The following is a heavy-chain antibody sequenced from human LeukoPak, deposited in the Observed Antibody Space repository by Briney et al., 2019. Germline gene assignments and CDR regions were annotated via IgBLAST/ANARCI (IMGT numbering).Heavy chain of an antibody. CDR3: ARHGYDTGAYQAHFDY. CDR1: GGSISSYY. CDR2: IYTSGST. J-gene: IGHJ4*02. Sequence: SETLSLTCTVSGGSISSYYWSWIRQPAGKGLEWIGRIYTSGSTNYNPSLKSRVTMSVDTSKNQFSLKLSSVTAADTAVYYCARHGYDTGAYQAHFDYWGQGTLVTVSS. V-gene: IGHV4-4*07. D-gene: IGHD3-22*01.